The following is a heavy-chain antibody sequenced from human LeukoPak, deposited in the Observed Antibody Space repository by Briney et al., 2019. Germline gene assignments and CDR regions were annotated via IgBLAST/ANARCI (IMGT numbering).Heavy chain of an antibody. CDR2: INHSGST. CDR1: GVSFSGYY. Sequence: TSETLSLTCAVYGVSFSGYYWSWIRQPPGKGLEWIGEINHSGSTNYNPSLKSRVTISVDTSKNQFSLKLSSVTAADTAVYYCARGGSLRYYHYYGMDVWGQGTTVTVSS. J-gene: IGHJ6*02. D-gene: IGHD2-21*01. V-gene: IGHV4-34*01. CDR3: ARGGSLRYYHYYGMDV.